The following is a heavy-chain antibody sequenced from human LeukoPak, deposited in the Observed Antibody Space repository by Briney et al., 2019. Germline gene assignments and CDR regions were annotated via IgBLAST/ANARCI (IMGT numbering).Heavy chain of an antibody. V-gene: IGHV3-23*01. CDR2: INTSGGST. J-gene: IGHJ4*02. D-gene: IGHD2-21*01. CDR1: GFTFRHYD. CDR3: MTLPTMIIVIDTDFEY. Sequence: GGSLRLSWVASGFTFRHYDMSWVRQAAGKGLEWGSSINTSGGSTYYADSLQGRFTISRDNSKNTLHLQMNNVRAEDTALYYCMTLPTMIIVIDTDFEYWGQGAQVTVSS.